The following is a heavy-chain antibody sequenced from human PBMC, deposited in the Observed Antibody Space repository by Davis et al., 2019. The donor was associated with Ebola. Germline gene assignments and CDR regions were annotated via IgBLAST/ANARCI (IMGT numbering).Heavy chain of an antibody. Sequence: TLSLTCTVSGGSTRNYFWSWIRQSPGKAPEWLVFIYWDDDKRYIPSLRSRLTITKDTSKNQVVLTMINMDPVDTATYFCARRQGLSSGSGWNSGVFDFWGQGILVTVSS. J-gene: IGHJ4*02. CDR3: ARRQGLSSGSGWNSGVFDF. V-gene: IGHV2-5*08. CDR1: GGSTRNY. D-gene: IGHD1-7*01. CDR2: IYWDDDK.